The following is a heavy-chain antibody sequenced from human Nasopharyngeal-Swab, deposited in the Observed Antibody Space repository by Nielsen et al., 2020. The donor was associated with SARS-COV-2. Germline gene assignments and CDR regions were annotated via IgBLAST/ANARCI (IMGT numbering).Heavy chain of an antibody. D-gene: IGHD2-15*01. CDR2: FDPEDGET. J-gene: IGHJ6*02. CDR3: ATDRRWNYYYGMEV. V-gene: IGHV1-24*01. CDR1: GYTLTELS. Sequence: ASVKVSCKVSGYTLTELSMHWVRQAPGKGLEWMGGFDPEDGETIYAQKFQGRVTMTEDTSTDTAYMELSSLRSEDTAVYYCATDRRWNYYYGMEVWGQGTTVTVSS.